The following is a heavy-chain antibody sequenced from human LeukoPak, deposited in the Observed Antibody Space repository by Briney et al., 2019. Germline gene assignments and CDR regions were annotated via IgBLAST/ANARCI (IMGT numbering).Heavy chain of an antibody. V-gene: IGHV4-39*02. Sequence: PSETLSLTCTVSGVSISSSNSYWGWIRQPPGKGLEWIGSIYYSGSTYYNPSLKSRVTISVDTSKNHFSLKLSSVTAADTAVYYCARGDRPNSSSWYRCDYYYYYYMDVWGKGTTVTVSS. CDR2: IYYSGST. CDR1: GVSISSSNSY. D-gene: IGHD6-13*01. J-gene: IGHJ6*03. CDR3: ARGDRPNSSSWYRCDYYYYYYMDV.